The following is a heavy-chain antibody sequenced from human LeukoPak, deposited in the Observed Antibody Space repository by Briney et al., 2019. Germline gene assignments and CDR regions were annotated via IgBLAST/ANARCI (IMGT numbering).Heavy chain of an antibody. CDR1: GFIFNSYA. CDR2: ITSNGGST. J-gene: IGHJ4*02. D-gene: IGHD3-10*01. Sequence: GGSLRLSCAASGFIFNSYAMHWVRQAPGRGLEYVSAITSNGGSTFYANSVKGRFTISRDNAKNSLFLQMDSLRAEDTAVYYCATKATPSRANPFDYWGQGTLVTVSS. V-gene: IGHV3-64*01. CDR3: ATKATPSRANPFDY.